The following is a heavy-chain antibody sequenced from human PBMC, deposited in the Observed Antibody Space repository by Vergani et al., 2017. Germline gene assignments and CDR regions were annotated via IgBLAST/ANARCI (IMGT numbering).Heavy chain of an antibody. V-gene: IGHV3-15*01. CDR2: IKSQTDGGTT. J-gene: IGHJ3*02. CDR1: GFTFSNAW. D-gene: IGHD3-3*01. Sequence: EVQLVESGGGLVKPGGSLRLSCAASGFTFSNAWMSWVRQAPGKGLEWVGHIKSQTDGGTTDYAAPVKGRFTISRDDSKNTLYLQMNSLKTEDTAVYYCTTDGPVEYGICEVVRHDAFDIWGQGTMVTVSS. CDR3: TTDGPVEYGICEVVRHDAFDI.